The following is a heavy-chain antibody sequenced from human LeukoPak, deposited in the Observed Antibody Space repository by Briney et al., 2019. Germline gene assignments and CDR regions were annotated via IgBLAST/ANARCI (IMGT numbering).Heavy chain of an antibody. CDR2: MNPNSGNT. J-gene: IGHJ6*02. CDR1: GYTFTSYD. CDR3: ARRAYCSSTSCYVPAYYYYGMDV. V-gene: IGHV1-8*01. Sequence: ASVKVSCKASGYTFTSYDINWVRQATGQGLEWMGWMNPNSGNTGYAQKFQGRVTMTRNTSISTAYMELSNLRSEDTAVYYCARRAYCSSTSCYVPAYYYYGMDVWGQGTTVTVSS. D-gene: IGHD2-2*01.